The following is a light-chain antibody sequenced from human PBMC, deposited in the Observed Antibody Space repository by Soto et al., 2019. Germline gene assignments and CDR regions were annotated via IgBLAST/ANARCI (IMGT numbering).Light chain of an antibody. V-gene: IGLV2-11*01. CDR1: SRDVGIYNY. J-gene: IGLJ2*01. CDR2: DVT. CDR3: CSYAGNYTLL. Sequence: QSALTQPRSVSGSPGQSVTVSCTGTSRDVGIYNYVSWYQQRPGTAPKVMNYDVTKRPSGVPDRFSGSKSANTASLTISGLQADDEADYYCCSYAGNYTLLFGGGTKVTVL.